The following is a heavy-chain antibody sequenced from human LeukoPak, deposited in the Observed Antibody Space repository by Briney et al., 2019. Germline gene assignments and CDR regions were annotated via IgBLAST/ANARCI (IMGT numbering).Heavy chain of an antibody. V-gene: IGHV4-34*01. Sequence: SETLSLTCAVYGGSFSGYYWSWIRQPPGKGLEWIGEINHSGSTNYNPSLKSRVTISVDTSKNQFSLKLSSVTAADTAVYYCARWKGATSVLDYWGQGTLVTVSS. D-gene: IGHD1-26*01. CDR1: GGSFSGYY. J-gene: IGHJ4*02. CDR2: INHSGST. CDR3: ARWKGATSVLDY.